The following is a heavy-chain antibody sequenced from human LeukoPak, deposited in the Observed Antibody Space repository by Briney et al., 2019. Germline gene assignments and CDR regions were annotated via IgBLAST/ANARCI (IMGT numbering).Heavy chain of an antibody. Sequence: PSETLSLTCTVSGGSISSSSYYWGWIRQPPGKGLEWIGSIYYSGSTYYNPSLKSRVTISVDTSKNQFSLKLSSVTAADTAVYYCARDGILTGHHPWGQGTLVTVSS. V-gene: IGHV4-39*07. J-gene: IGHJ5*02. CDR1: GGSISSSSYY. D-gene: IGHD3-9*01. CDR2: IYYSGST. CDR3: ARDGILTGHHP.